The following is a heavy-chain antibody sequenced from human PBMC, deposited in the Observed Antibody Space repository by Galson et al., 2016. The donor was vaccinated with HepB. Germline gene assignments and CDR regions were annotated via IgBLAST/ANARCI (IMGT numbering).Heavy chain of an antibody. V-gene: IGHV1-3*01. CDR3: ARDAASTIYGVVVGNFDY. J-gene: IGHJ4*02. CDR2: INAGAGNS. CDR1: GYAFTRHL. D-gene: IGHD3-3*01. Sequence: SVKVSCKASGYAFTRHLIHWVRQAPGQRPEWMGWINAGAGNSKYSLKFQGRITITNDTSASTAYMELTSLTSEDTAVYYCARDAASTIYGVVVGNFDYWGQGTLVTVSS.